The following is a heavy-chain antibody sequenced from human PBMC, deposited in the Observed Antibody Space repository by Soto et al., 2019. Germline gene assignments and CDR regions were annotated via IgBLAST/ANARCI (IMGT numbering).Heavy chain of an antibody. D-gene: IGHD1-1*01. J-gene: IGHJ4*02. CDR3: ARDGTDNWV. CDR2: IYSGGAT. Sequence: EVQLVESGGGLVQPGGSLRLSCAASGFTVSNNYMRWVRQAPGKGLEWVSLIYSGGATYYADSVKGRCTISRDNSKNTLYRQMNSLRAEHTAVYYCARDGTDNWVGGQGIQVTVSS. CDR1: GFTVSNNY. V-gene: IGHV3-66*01.